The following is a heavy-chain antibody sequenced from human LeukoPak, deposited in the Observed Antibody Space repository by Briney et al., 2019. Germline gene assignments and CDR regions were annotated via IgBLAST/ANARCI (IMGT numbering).Heavy chain of an antibody. D-gene: IGHD3-22*01. CDR1: GGFISSSSYY. CDR2: IYYSGST. Sequence: SETLSLTCTVSGGFISSSSYYWGWIRQPPGKGLEWIGSIYYSGSTYYNPSLKSRVTISVDTSKNQFSLKLSSVTAADTAVYYCARQLRHYYDSSGYLSELPEYFQHWGQGTLVTVSS. V-gene: IGHV4-39*01. J-gene: IGHJ1*01. CDR3: ARQLRHYYDSSGYLSELPEYFQH.